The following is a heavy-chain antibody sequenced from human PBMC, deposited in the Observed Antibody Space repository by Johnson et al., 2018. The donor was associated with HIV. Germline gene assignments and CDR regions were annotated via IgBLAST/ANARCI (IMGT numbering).Heavy chain of an antibody. V-gene: IGHV3-30*04. CDR3: ARGSRYTYKYDDVYLLHAFDF. CDR2: IKQDGNNK. J-gene: IGHJ3*01. CDR1: GFTFSSYA. Sequence: QVQLVESGGGVVQPGRSLRLSCAASGFTFSSYAMHWVRQAPGKGLEWVANIKQDGNNKYYADSVKGRFTISRDNSKNTLYLQINSLTPEDTAVYYCARGSRYTYKYDDVYLLHAFDFGCQVTMVSVSS. D-gene: IGHD3-16*01.